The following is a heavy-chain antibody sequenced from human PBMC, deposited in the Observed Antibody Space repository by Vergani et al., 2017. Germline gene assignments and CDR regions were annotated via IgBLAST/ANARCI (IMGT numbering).Heavy chain of an antibody. CDR3: AKPYYTSSWGTWFDT. CDR1: GFSFSTYA. J-gene: IGHJ5*02. D-gene: IGHD3-16*01. Sequence: EVQLLESGGGLAQPGGSLRLSCVASGFSFSTYAMTWVHQAPGKGLEWVSTIGGSVGSGAANYAGSVKGRFTISRDDSKNILYLQMDSLRAADTALYFCAKPYYTSSWGTWFDTWGQGTLVTVSS. CDR2: IGGSVGSGAA. V-gene: IGHV3-23*01.